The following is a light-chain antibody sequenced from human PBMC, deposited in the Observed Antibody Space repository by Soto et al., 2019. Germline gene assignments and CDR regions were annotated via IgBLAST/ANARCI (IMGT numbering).Light chain of an antibody. CDR2: KAS. Sequence: DIQMTQSPSTLSASVGDRVTITCRASQSISSWLAWYQQKPGKAPKLLIYKASSLESGVPSRFRGSGSGTXXXXXXXXLXPXXXXXYXXXXYNSYPWTFGQGTKVEIK. J-gene: IGKJ1*01. V-gene: IGKV1-5*03. CDR3: XXYNSYPWT. CDR1: QSISSW.